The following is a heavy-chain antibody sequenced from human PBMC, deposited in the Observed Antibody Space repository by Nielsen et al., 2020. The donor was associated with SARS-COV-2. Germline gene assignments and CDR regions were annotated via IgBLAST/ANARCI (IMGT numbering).Heavy chain of an antibody. CDR2: IYYSGRT. CDR3: ARRRSMDV. CDR1: GGSISSYY. J-gene: IGHJ6*02. V-gene: IGHV4-59*01. Sequence: SETLSLTCTVSGGSISSYYWSWIRQPPGKGLEWIGYIYYSGRTNYNPSLKSRVTISVDTSKNQFSLKLSSVTAADTAVYYCARRRSMDVWGQGTTVTVSS.